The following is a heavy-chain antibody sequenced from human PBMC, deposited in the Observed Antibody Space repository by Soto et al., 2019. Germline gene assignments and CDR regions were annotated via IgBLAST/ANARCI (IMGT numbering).Heavy chain of an antibody. D-gene: IGHD2-2*01. CDR3: AREATSRWPYYGMDV. V-gene: IGHV3-11*06. Sequence: GGSLRLSCAASGFTFSDYYMSWIRQAPGKGLEWVSYIGSSSSYTNYADSVKGRFTISRDNAKNSLYLQMNSLRAEDTAVYYCAREATSRWPYYGMDVWGQGTTVTVSS. CDR1: GFTFSDYY. CDR2: IGSSSSYT. J-gene: IGHJ6*02.